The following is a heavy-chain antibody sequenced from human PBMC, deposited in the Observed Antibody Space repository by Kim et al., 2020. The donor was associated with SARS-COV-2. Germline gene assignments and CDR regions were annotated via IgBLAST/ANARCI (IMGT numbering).Heavy chain of an antibody. CDR2: SGGSSM. CDR3: VREPAN. Sequence: SGGSSMRYADSVNGRFSRPRDNAKKALSLQMNSLTPEDTAVYYCVREPANWGQGTLVTVSS. J-gene: IGHJ4*02. V-gene: IGHV3-11*01.